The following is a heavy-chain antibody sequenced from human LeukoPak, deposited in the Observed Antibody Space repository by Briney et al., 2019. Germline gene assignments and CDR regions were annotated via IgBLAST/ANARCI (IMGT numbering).Heavy chain of an antibody. V-gene: IGHV4-59*01. D-gene: IGHD1-26*01. CDR2: IHYSGSP. CDR3: ARDIREVGESHYFDY. J-gene: IGHJ4*02. Sequence: SETLSLTCTVSGLSITTYYWSWVRQPPGKGLGWVGLIHYSGSPTYNPSPKNRLTISIHASHNHFSLHLNSVPSAAPPLFFFARDIREVGESHYFDYWGQGSLVTAPS. CDR1: GLSITTYY.